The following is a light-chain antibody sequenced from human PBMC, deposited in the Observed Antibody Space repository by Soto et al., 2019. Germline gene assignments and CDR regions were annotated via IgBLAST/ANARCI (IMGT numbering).Light chain of an antibody. V-gene: IGLV2-23*01. CDR3: SSYAGRSTWV. J-gene: IGLJ3*02. Sequence: QSALTQPASVSGSLGQSITISCSGISGDGGNYNFVSWYQQHPGKAPKLMIYEGSKRPSGVSNRFSGSKSGNTASLTISGLQADDEADYYCSSYAGRSTWVFGGGTKLTVL. CDR1: SGDGGNYNF. CDR2: EGS.